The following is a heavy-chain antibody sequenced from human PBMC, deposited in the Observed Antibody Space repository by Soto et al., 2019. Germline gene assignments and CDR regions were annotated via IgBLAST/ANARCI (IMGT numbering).Heavy chain of an antibody. V-gene: IGHV1-46*01. J-gene: IGHJ6*02. CDR3: ARAGGSYGYFRYYGMDV. Sequence: GASVKVSCKASGYTFTSYYMHWVRQAPGQGLEWMGIINPSGGSTSYAQKFQGRVTMTRDTSTSTVYMELSSLRSEDTAVYYCARAGGSYGYFRYYGMDVWGQGTTVTV. D-gene: IGHD5-18*01. CDR1: GYTFTSYY. CDR2: INPSGGST.